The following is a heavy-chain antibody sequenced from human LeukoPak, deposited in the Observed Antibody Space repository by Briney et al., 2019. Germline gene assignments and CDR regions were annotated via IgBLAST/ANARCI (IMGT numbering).Heavy chain of an antibody. J-gene: IGHJ4*02. Sequence: PSETLSLTCTVSGGFISSGSYYWTWIRQPAGEGLEWIGRISTSGSTNYNPSLKSRVTISLDTSKNQFSLNLRSVTAADTAVYYCARDGNYYDSIAHFDYWGQGTLVTVSS. V-gene: IGHV4-61*02. CDR1: GGFISSGSYY. D-gene: IGHD3-22*01. CDR2: ISTSGST. CDR3: ARDGNYYDSIAHFDY.